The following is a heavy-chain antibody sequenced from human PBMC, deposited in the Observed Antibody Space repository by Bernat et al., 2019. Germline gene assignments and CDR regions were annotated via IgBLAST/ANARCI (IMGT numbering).Heavy chain of an antibody. D-gene: IGHD2-2*01. V-gene: IGHV3-21*01. Sequence: EVQLVESGGGLVKPGGSLRLSCAASGFSFSDYRMNWVRQAPGQGLEWVSIISTTSSYAYYADSVKGRFTISRDNAKNSLYLEMNSLRAEDTAVYYCAREGASYCSGNCCYDNWLDPWGQGTLVTVSS. CDR2: ISTTSSYA. J-gene: IGHJ5*02. CDR1: GFSFSDYR. CDR3: AREGASYCSGNCCYDNWLDP.